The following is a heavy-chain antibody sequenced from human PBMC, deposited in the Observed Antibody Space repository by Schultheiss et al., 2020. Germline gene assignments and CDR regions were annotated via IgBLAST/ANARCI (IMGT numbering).Heavy chain of an antibody. J-gene: IGHJ4*02. CDR3: AYGSGSYPDY. V-gene: IGHV5-51*01. Sequence: WIRQPPGKGLEWMGIIYPGDSDTRYSPSFQGQVTISADKSISTAYLQWSSLKASDTAMYYCAYGSGSYPDYWGQGTLVTVSS. D-gene: IGHD3-10*01. CDR2: IYPGDSDT.